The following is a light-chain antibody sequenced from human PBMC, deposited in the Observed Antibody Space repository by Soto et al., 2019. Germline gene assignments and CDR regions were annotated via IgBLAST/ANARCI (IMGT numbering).Light chain of an antibody. Sequence: EIVLTQSPGTLSLSPGERATLSCRASQSVSSSYLAWYQQKPGQAPRLLIYGASSRATGIPDRFSGSGSETDFTLTISRLEPEDFAVYYCQQYGSSPYTFGPGTKLEIK. CDR3: QQYGSSPYT. CDR1: QSVSSSY. V-gene: IGKV3-20*01. CDR2: GAS. J-gene: IGKJ2*01.